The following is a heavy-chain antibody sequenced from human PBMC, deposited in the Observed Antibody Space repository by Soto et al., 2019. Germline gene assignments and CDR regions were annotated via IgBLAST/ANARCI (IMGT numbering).Heavy chain of an antibody. CDR2: INAGNGNT. CDR1: GYTFTSYA. V-gene: IGHV1-3*01. D-gene: IGHD6-19*01. Sequence: ASVKVSCKASGYTFTSYAMHWVRQAPGQRLEWMGWINAGNGNTKYSQKFQGRVTITRDTSASTAYMELSSLRSEDTAVYYCARDFLPYSSGWYEWILGYWGQGTLVTVSS. CDR3: ARDFLPYSSGWYEWILGY. J-gene: IGHJ4*02.